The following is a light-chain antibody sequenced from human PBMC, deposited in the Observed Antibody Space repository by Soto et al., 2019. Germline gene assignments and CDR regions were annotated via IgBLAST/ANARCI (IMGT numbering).Light chain of an antibody. CDR3: QQYGGSALYT. CDR2: AAS. CDR1: QNISSSY. Sequence: EIALTQSPGTLSLSPGERATLSCRASQNISSSYLAWYQQKPGQAPRLLIHAASSRATGIPDRFSGSGSGTDFTLTISRLEPEDFAVYYCQQYGGSALYTFGQGTKLEIK. J-gene: IGKJ2*01. V-gene: IGKV3-20*01.